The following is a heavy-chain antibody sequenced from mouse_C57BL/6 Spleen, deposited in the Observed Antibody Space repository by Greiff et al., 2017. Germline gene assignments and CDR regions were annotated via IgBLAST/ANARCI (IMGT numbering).Heavy chain of an antibody. CDR3: TGRPIYYYGSSPDY. CDR2: IRLKSDNYAT. Sequence: EVQLQESGGGLVQPGGSMKLSCVASGFTFSNYWMNWVRQSPEKGLEWVAQIRLKSDNYATHYAESVKGRFTIARDDSKSSVYLQMNNLRAEDTGIYYCTGRPIYYYGSSPDYWGQGTTLTVSS. V-gene: IGHV6-3*01. J-gene: IGHJ2*01. CDR1: GFTFSNYW. D-gene: IGHD1-1*01.